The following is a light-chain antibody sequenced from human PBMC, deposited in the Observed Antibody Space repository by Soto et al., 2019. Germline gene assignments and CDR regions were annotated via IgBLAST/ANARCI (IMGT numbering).Light chain of an antibody. J-gene: IGLJ1*01. CDR1: SSDVGGYNY. CDR3: CSYAGSYTFYV. Sequence: QPVLTQPRSVSGSPGQSVTISCTGTSSDVGGYNYVSWYQQHPGKAPKLMIYDVSKRPSGVPDRFSGSKSGNTASLTISGLQAEDEADYNCCSYAGSYTFYVFGTGTKVTVL. V-gene: IGLV2-11*01. CDR2: DVS.